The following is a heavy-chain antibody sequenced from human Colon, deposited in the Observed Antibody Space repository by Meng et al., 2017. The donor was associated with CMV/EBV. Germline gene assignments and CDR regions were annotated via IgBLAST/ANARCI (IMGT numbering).Heavy chain of an antibody. CDR2: IKQDGSAE. CDR1: GFTFSNFW. Sequence: GGSLRLSCAASGFTFSNFWMNWVRQAPGKGLEWVANIKQDGSAEYYVDSVKGRFTISRDNAKNSLYLQMNSLRAEDTAVYYCARFTRISGYEALDYWGQGTLVTVSS. J-gene: IGHJ4*02. V-gene: IGHV3-7*01. CDR3: ARFTRISGYEALDY. D-gene: IGHD5-12*01.